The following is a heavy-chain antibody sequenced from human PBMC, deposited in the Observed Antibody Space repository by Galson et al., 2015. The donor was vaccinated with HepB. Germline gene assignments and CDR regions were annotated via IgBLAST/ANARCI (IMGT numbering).Heavy chain of an antibody. CDR2: IWYDGSNK. D-gene: IGHD5-18*01. CDR3: ARYPRRGYSYGPLDY. Sequence: CAASGFTFSSYGMHWVRQAPGKGLEWVAVIWYDGSNKYYADSVKGRFTISRDNSKNTLYLQMNSLRAEDTAVYYCARYPRRGYSYGPLDYWGQGTLVTVSS. CDR1: GFTFSSYG. V-gene: IGHV3-33*01. J-gene: IGHJ4*02.